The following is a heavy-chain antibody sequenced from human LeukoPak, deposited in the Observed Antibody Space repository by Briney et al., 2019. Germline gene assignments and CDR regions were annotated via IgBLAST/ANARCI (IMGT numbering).Heavy chain of an antibody. D-gene: IGHD3-16*01. CDR2: ISYDGSNK. J-gene: IGHJ6*04. Sequence: QTGGSLRLSCAASGFTFSSYAMHWVRQAPGKGLEWVAVISYDGSNKYYADSVKGRFTISRDNSKNTLYLQMNSLRAEDTAVYYCARERGLRSGAPSDYYGMDVWGKGTTVTVSS. CDR1: GFTFSSYA. V-gene: IGHV3-30*04. CDR3: ARERGLRSGAPSDYYGMDV.